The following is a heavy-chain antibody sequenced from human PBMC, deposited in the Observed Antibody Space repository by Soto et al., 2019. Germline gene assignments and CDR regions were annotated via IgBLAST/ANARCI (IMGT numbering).Heavy chain of an antibody. V-gene: IGHV3-7*03. CDR1: GFTFSNYW. CDR2: IIKGGNEK. Sequence: GGSLRLSCAASGFTFSNYWMTWVHQAPGKGLEWVANIIKGGNEKSYVDSVKGRFTISRDNAKNSLYLEMNSLRVEDTAVYYCARDWGGLGHWGQGTLVTVSS. D-gene: IGHD3-10*01. CDR3: ARDWGGLGH. J-gene: IGHJ5*02.